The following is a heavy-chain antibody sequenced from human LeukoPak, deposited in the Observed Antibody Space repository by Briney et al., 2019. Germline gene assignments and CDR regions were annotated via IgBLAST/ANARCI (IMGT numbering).Heavy chain of an antibody. Sequence: SETLSLTCTVSGGSISSYYWSWIRQPPGKGLEWIGYIYYSGSTNYNPSLKSRVTISVDTSKNQFSLKLSSVTAADTAVYYCARVRLVTTDDLDYWGQGTLVTVSS. CDR1: GGSISSYY. V-gene: IGHV4-59*01. J-gene: IGHJ4*02. CDR3: ARVRLVTTDDLDY. CDR2: IYYSGST. D-gene: IGHD4-11*01.